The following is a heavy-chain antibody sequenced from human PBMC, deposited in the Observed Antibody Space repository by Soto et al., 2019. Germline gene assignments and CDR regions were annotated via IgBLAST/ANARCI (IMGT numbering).Heavy chain of an antibody. Sequence: GGSLRLSCAASGFTFDDYAMHWVRQAPGKGLEWVSLISWDGGSTYYADSVKGRFTISRDNSKNSLYLQMNSLRAEDTALYYCAKGFHYGSGSYYIYGTDVWGQGTTVTVSS. J-gene: IGHJ6*02. CDR1: GFTFDDYA. CDR3: AKGFHYGSGSYYIYGTDV. D-gene: IGHD3-10*01. V-gene: IGHV3-43D*04. CDR2: ISWDGGST.